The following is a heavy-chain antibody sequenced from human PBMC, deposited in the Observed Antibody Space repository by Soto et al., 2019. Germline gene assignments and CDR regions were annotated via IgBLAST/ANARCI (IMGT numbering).Heavy chain of an antibody. CDR2: IYYSGSS. V-gene: IGHV4-59*01. Sequence: LSLTCIFPGRSISSYYLSWIRQPPGKGLEWIGYIYYSGSSNYNPSLKSRVTISVDTSKNQFPLKLNSVTAADTAVYYCARYYCTSTTCYYFDYWGQGTLVTVSS. D-gene: IGHD2-2*01. J-gene: IGHJ4*02. CDR3: ARYYCTSTTCYYFDY. CDR1: GRSISSYY.